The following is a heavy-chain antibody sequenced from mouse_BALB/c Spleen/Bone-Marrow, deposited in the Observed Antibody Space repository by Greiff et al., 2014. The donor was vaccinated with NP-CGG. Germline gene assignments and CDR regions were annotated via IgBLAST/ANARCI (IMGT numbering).Heavy chain of an antibody. CDR2: ILPGSGST. CDR1: GYTFSSYW. V-gene: IGHV1-9*01. J-gene: IGHJ3*01. Sequence: QVQLQQSGAELMKPGASVKISCKATGYTFSSYWIGWVKQRPGHGLEWIGEILPGSGSTNYNEKFKGKATFTADTSSNTAYMQLSGLTSEDSAVYYCARRGISRFAYWGQGTLVTVSA. CDR3: ARRGISRFAY.